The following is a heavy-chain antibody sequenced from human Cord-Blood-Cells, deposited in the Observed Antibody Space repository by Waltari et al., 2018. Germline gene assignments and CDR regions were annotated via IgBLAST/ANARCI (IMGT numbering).Heavy chain of an antibody. Sequence: QVQLVESGGGVIQPGRSLRLSCAASGFTFSSYGMHWVRQAPGKGLELVAVISYDGSNKYYADSVKCRFTISRDNSKNTLYLQMNSLRAEDTAVYYCAKILGYYYYMDVWGKGTTVTVSS. V-gene: IGHV3-30*18. CDR1: GFTFSSYG. CDR3: AKILGYYYYMDV. CDR2: ISYDGSNK. D-gene: IGHD7-27*01. J-gene: IGHJ6*03.